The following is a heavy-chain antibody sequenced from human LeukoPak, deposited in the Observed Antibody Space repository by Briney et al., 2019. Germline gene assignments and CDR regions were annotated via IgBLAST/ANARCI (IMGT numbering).Heavy chain of an antibody. D-gene: IGHD3-3*01. Sequence: SETLSLTCTVSGGSISSGSYYWSWIRQPAGKGLEWIGRIYTSGSTNYNPSLKSRVTISVDTSKNQFSLKLSSVTAADTAVYYCAREAITIFGVTNYYYYYMDVWGKGTTVTVSS. CDR1: GGSISSGSYY. CDR2: IYTSGST. J-gene: IGHJ6*03. CDR3: AREAITIFGVTNYYYYYMDV. V-gene: IGHV4-61*02.